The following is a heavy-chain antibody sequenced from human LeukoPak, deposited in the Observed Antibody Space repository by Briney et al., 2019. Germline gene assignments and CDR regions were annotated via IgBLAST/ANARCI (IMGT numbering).Heavy chain of an antibody. CDR1: GFTFTSYA. CDR2: IIGDGRST. V-gene: IGHV3-23*01. CDR3: AKDPHYGDFSGWFDP. J-gene: IGHJ5*02. Sequence: GGSLRLSCAASGFTFTSYAMSWVRQAPGKGLEWVSAIIGDGRSTYYADSVKGRFTISRDNSKNTFYLQMNSLRAEDTAVYYCAKDPHYGDFSGWFDPWGQGTLVTVSS. D-gene: IGHD4-17*01.